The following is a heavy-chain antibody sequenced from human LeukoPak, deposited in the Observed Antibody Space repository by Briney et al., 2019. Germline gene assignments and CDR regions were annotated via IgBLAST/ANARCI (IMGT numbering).Heavy chain of an antibody. D-gene: IGHD6-13*01. CDR2: ISGSGGST. Sequence: PGGSLRLSCAASGFTFSSYAMHWVRQAPGKGLEWVSAISGSGGSTYYADSVKGRFTISRDNSKNTLYLQMNSLRAEDTAVYYCAKVASSSSWYDGDYWGQGTLVTVSS. J-gene: IGHJ4*02. CDR3: AKVASSSSWYDGDY. V-gene: IGHV3-23*01. CDR1: GFTFSSYA.